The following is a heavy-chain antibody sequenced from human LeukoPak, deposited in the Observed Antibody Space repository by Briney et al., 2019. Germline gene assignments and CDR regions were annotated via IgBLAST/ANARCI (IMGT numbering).Heavy chain of an antibody. J-gene: IGHJ4*02. CDR3: ARDRYGSGRTFDY. Sequence: GQSLRLSCAASGFTFSDYWMHWVRQAPGKGLVWVSRINIDGSSTSYADSVKGRFTISRDNAKNTLYLQMNSLRAEDTAVYYCARDRYGSGRTFDYWGQGTLVTVPS. V-gene: IGHV3-74*01. CDR2: INIDGSST. CDR1: GFTFSDYW. D-gene: IGHD3-10*01.